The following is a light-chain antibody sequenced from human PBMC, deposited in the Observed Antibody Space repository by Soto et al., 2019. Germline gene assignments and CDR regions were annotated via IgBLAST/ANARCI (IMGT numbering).Light chain of an antibody. CDR2: DVS. CDR3: CSYAGTIYV. V-gene: IGLV2-11*01. Sequence: QSVLAQPRPVSGSPGQRSSLSCTGTSSDVGGYNYVSWYQQHPGKAPKLMIYDVSKRPSGVPDRFSGSKSGNTASLTISGLQAEDEADYYCCSYAGTIYVFGTGSKVTVL. J-gene: IGLJ1*01. CDR1: SSDVGGYNY.